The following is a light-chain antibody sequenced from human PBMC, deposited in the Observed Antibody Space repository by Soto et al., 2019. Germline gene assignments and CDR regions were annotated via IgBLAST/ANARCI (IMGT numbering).Light chain of an antibody. CDR3: QYYNSYTWT. CDR2: KAS. CDR1: QSISSW. J-gene: IGKJ1*01. Sequence: DIQMTQSPSTLSASVGDRVIITCRASQSISSWLAWYQQKPGKAPNLLISKASSLESGVPSRFSGSGSGTEFTLTISSLQPDDFATYYCQYYNSYTWTFGQGTKVEIK. V-gene: IGKV1-5*03.